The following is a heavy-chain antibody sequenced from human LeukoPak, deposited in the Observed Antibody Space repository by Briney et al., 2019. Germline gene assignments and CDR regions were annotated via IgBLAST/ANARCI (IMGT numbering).Heavy chain of an antibody. CDR2: ISAYNGNT. CDR3: ARDSGDFDSNPFDY. CDR1: GYTFTSYG. V-gene: IGHV1-18*01. Sequence: ASVKVSCKASGYTFTSYGISWVRQAPGQGLEWMGWISAYNGNTNYAQKLQGRVTMTTDTSTSTAYMELRSLRSDDTAVYYCARDSGDFDSNPFDYWGQGTLVTVSS. D-gene: IGHD4-17*01. J-gene: IGHJ4*02.